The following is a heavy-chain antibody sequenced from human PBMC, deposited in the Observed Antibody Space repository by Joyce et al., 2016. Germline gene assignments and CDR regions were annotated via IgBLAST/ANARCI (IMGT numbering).Heavy chain of an antibody. D-gene: IGHD2-8*01. CDR2: RSSSSSYI. CDR1: GFTFSSYS. J-gene: IGHJ4*02. Sequence: EVQLVESGGGLVKPGGSLRLSCAASGFTFSSYSMSWVRQAQGKGLEVVSYRSSSSSYIKYTDSVKGRFTISRDNAKNSLYLQMNSLRVEDTAVYYCARSSYTNGIFDYWGQGTLVTVSS. CDR3: ARSSYTNGIFDY. V-gene: IGHV3-21*01.